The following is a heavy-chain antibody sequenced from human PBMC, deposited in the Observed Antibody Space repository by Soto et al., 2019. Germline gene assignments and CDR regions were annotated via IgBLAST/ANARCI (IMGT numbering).Heavy chain of an antibody. CDR1: GDSIRSVGYY. D-gene: IGHD6-25*01. CDR2: VNGVATS. Sequence: QIQLQESGPGLVKPSETLSLTCSVSGDSIRSVGYYWTWIRQPPGKGLEWLGGVNGVATSRYNAFLRSRLYISAAPSNNAISLTLTSVTATDTAVYFCGRGVSSGWNPTRVDPWGHG. J-gene: IGHJ5*02. V-gene: IGHV4-30-4*08. CDR3: GRGVSSGWNPTRVDP.